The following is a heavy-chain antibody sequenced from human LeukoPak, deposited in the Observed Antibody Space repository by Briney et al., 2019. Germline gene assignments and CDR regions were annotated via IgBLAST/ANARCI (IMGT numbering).Heavy chain of an antibody. CDR3: ARENIVLMVYTFDY. J-gene: IGHJ4*02. V-gene: IGHV3-48*03. D-gene: IGHD2-8*01. Sequence: PGGSLRLSCAASGFTFSSYEMNWVRQAPGKGLEWVSYISSSGSTIYYADSVKGRFTISRDNAKNSLYLQMNSLRAEDTAVYYCARENIVLMVYTFDYWGQGTLVTVSS. CDR2: ISSSGSTI. CDR1: GFTFSSYE.